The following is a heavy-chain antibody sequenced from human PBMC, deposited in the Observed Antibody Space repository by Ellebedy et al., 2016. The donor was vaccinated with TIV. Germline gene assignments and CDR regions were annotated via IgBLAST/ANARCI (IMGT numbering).Heavy chain of an antibody. V-gene: IGHV4-34*01. Sequence: MPSETLSLTCASSGESFIGYSLTWIRQSPGKGLQWIGQINHSGRSIIDPSLKSRVTISFDTSKNQFFLRMSSVTAADAAIYYCASLGIYSGFGLDYWGPGTLVTVSS. J-gene: IGHJ4*02. D-gene: IGHD5-12*01. CDR2: INHSGRS. CDR3: ASLGIYSGFGLDY. CDR1: GESFIGYS.